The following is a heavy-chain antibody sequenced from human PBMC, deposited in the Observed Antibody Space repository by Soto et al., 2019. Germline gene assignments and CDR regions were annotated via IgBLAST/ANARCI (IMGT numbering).Heavy chain of an antibody. CDR1: GYTFTSYG. V-gene: IGHV1-18*01. J-gene: IGHJ4*02. CDR3: ARAHVLRYFDWLWYLDY. D-gene: IGHD3-9*01. Sequence: ASVKVSCKASGYTFTSYGISWVRQAPGQGLEWMGWISAYNGNTNYAQKLQGRVTMTTDTSTSTAYMELRSLRSDDTAVYYCARAHVLRYFDWLWYLDYWGQGTLVTVSS. CDR2: ISAYNGNT.